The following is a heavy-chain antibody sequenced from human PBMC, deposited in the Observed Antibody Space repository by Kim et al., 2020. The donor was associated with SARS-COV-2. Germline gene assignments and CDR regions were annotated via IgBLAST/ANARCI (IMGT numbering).Heavy chain of an antibody. V-gene: IGHV3-30*02. CDR3: AKDERYDFWSGYWTETYFDY. D-gene: IGHD3-3*01. Sequence: RFTISRDNSKNTLYLQMNSLRAEDTAVYYCAKDERYDFWSGYWTETYFDYWGQGTLVTVSS. J-gene: IGHJ4*02.